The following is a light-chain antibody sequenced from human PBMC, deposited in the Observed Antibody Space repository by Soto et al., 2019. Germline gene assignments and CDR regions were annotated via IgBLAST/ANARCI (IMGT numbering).Light chain of an antibody. CDR1: QSISSY. CDR3: QQYNSYRT. CDR2: DAS. J-gene: IGKJ1*01. V-gene: IGKV1-5*01. Sequence: DIQMTQSPSSLSASVGDRFTITCRASQSISSYLNWYQQKPGKAPKLLIYDASSLESGVPSRFSGSGSGTEFTLTISSLQPDDFATYYCQQYNSYRTFGQGTKV.